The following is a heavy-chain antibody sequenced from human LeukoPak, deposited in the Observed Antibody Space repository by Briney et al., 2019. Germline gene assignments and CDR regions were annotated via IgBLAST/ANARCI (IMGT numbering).Heavy chain of an antibody. J-gene: IGHJ3*02. CDR1: GFTFSSYS. V-gene: IGHV3-48*01. D-gene: IGHD3-10*01. Sequence: PGGSLRLSCAASGFTFSSYSMNWVRQAPGKGLEWVSYISSSSTIYYADSVKGRFTISRDNAKNSLYLQMNSLRAEDTAVYYCARSGAFDIWGQGTMVTVSS. CDR2: ISSSSTI. CDR3: ARSGAFDI.